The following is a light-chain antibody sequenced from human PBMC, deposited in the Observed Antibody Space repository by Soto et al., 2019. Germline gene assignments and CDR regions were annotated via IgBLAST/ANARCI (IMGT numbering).Light chain of an antibody. CDR3: QQYNNWPHT. V-gene: IGKV3-15*01. CDR2: GAS. CDR1: QSVSDN. J-gene: IGKJ2*01. Sequence: EIVMTQSPATLSVSPGERATLSCRASQSVSDNLVWYQQKPGRAPRLLIYGASTRATGIPARFSGSGSGTEFTLTVNSLQSEDFAVYYCQQYNNWPHTFGQGTKVDIK.